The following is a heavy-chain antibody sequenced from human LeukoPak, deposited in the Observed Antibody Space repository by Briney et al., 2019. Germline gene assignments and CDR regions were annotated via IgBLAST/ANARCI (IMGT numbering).Heavy chain of an antibody. CDR2: INPNSGGT. CDR1: GGTFSSYA. J-gene: IGHJ4*02. V-gene: IGHV1-2*02. Sequence: ASVKVSCKASGGTFSSYAISWVRQAPGQGLEWMGWINPNSGGTNYAQKFRGRVTMTRDTSISTAYMELSRLRSDDTAVYYCARDGDSYYYDSSGYPGIDYWGQGTLVTVSS. D-gene: IGHD3-22*01. CDR3: ARDGDSYYYDSSGYPGIDY.